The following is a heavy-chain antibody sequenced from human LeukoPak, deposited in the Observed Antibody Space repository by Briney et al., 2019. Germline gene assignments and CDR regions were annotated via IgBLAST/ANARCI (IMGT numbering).Heavy chain of an antibody. D-gene: IGHD3-22*01. CDR2: IYSGGST. CDR3: ARDGFSSGYPYDAFDI. CDR1: GFTVSSNY. V-gene: IGHV3-53*01. J-gene: IGHJ3*02. Sequence: PGGSLRLSCAASGFTVSSNYMSWVRQAPGKGLEWVSVIYSGGSTYYADSVKGRFTISRDSSKNTLYLQMNSLRAEDTAVYYCARDGFSSGYPYDAFDIWGQGTMVTVSS.